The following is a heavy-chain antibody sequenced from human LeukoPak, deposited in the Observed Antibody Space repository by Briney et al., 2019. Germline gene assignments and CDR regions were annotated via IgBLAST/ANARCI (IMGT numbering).Heavy chain of an antibody. CDR3: AREVSGALDY. Sequence: SETLSLTCTVSGASLTSYYWSWIRQPPGKGLEWIGYIYHSGSTNYNPSLKGRVTISVDTSKNQFSLKVRSVTAADTAVYYCAREVSGALDYWGQGTLVTVSS. J-gene: IGHJ4*02. V-gene: IGHV4-59*01. CDR2: IYHSGST. D-gene: IGHD5/OR15-5a*01. CDR1: GASLTSYY.